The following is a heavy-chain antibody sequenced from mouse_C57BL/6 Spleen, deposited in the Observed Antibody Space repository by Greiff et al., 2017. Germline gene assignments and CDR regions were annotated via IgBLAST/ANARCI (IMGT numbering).Heavy chain of an antibody. Sequence: EVKVIESGGGLVQPGESLKLSCESNEYEFPSHDMSWVRKTPEKRLELVAAINSDGGSTYYPDTMERRFIISRDNTKKTLYLQMSSLRSEDTALYYCARHGDGYIPFAYWGQGTLVTVSA. CDR3: ARHGDGYIPFAY. CDR1: EYEFPSHD. V-gene: IGHV5-2*01. CDR2: INSDGGST. J-gene: IGHJ3*01. D-gene: IGHD2-3*01.